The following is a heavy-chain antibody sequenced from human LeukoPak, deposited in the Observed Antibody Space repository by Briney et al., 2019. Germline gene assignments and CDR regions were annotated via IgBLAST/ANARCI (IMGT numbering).Heavy chain of an antibody. CDR3: ARVVNREWIQLWSNFDY. CDR2: ISYDGSNK. D-gene: IGHD5-18*01. CDR1: GFTFSSYA. J-gene: IGHJ4*02. Sequence: WRSLRPSCAASGFTFSSYAMHWVRQAPGKWLEWVAVISYDGSNKYYADSVKGRFTISRDNSKNTLYLQMDSLRAEDTAVYYCARVVNREWIQLWSNFDYWDQGTLVTVSS. V-gene: IGHV3-30-3*01.